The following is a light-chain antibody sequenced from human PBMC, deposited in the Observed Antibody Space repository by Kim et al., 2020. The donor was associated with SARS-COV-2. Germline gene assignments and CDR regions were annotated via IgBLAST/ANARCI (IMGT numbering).Light chain of an antibody. CDR3: QHYGDSPWT. CDR2: GAS. CDR1: QSVSSSY. V-gene: IGKV3-20*01. Sequence: EIVLTQSPGTLSLSPGERATLSCRASQSVSSSYLAWYQQRPGQAPRLLIYGASSRATDIPDRFSGSGSGTDFTLTISRLEPEDFAVYYCQHYGDSPWTFGQGTKVDIK. J-gene: IGKJ1*01.